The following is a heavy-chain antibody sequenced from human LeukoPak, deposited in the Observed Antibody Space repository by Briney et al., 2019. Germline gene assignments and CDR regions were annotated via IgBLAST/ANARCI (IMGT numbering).Heavy chain of an antibody. V-gene: IGHV3-23*01. D-gene: IGHD6-19*01. Sequence: GGSLRLSCAASGFTFSSYAMSWVRQAPGRGPEWVSAISGGDRSTHYADSVKGRFTISRDSSKNTLYLQMNSLRAEDTAVYYCARDIVWIAVAGAFDYWGQGTLVTVSS. CDR3: ARDIVWIAVAGAFDY. CDR2: ISGGDRST. CDR1: GFTFSSYA. J-gene: IGHJ4*02.